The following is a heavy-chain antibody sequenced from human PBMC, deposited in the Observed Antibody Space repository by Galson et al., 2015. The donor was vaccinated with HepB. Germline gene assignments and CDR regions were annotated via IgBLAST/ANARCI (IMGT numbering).Heavy chain of an antibody. J-gene: IGHJ4*02. CDR2: ISYDGSNK. Sequence: SLRLSCAASGFTFSSYAMHWVRQAPGKGLEWVAVISYDGSNKYYADSVKGRFTISRDNSKNTLYLQMNSLRAEDTAVYYCARDFEYSSSAFDYWGQGTLVTVSS. V-gene: IGHV3-30-3*01. CDR3: ARDFEYSSSAFDY. D-gene: IGHD6-6*01. CDR1: GFTFSSYA.